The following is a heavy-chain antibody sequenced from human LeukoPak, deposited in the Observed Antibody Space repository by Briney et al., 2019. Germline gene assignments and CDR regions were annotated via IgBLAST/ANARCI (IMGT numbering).Heavy chain of an antibody. V-gene: IGHV3-21*01. CDR1: GFTFSTYS. Sequence: PGGSLRRSCAASGFTFSTYSRNWVRQAPGRGLDWVSSIGASGSHIYYADSVKGRFTISRDNAKNSLYLQVNSLRAEDTAAYYCARVGRGGTREDTFDIWGQGPMVTVSS. CDR2: IGASGSHI. J-gene: IGHJ3*02. D-gene: IGHD3-16*01. CDR3: ARVGRGGTREDTFDI.